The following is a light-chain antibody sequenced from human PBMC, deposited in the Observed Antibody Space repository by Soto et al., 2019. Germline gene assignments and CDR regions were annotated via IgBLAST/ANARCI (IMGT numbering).Light chain of an antibody. Sequence: DVVMTQSPLSLPVTLGQPASISCRSSQSLLYSDGNTYLTWFQQRPGQSPRRLIYRVSGRDSGVPDRFSGTGSGTDFTLTISSLQPEDSAAYYCLQDYNYPFTFGHGTKVDIK. V-gene: IGKV2-30*01. J-gene: IGKJ2*01. CDR3: LQDYNYPFT. CDR1: QSLLYSDGNTY. CDR2: RVS.